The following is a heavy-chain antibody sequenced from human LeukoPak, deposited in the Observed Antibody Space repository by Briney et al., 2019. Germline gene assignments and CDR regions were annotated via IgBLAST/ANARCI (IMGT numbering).Heavy chain of an antibody. J-gene: IGHJ5*02. CDR1: GGSFSGYY. CDR2: INHSGST. Sequence: SETLSLTCAVYGGSFSGYYWSWIRQPPGKGLEWIGEINHSGSTNYNPSLKSRVTISVDTSKNQFSLQLSSVTAADTAVYYCARGFYDYVWGSYRYEGNWFDPWGQGTLVTVSS. CDR3: ARGFYDYVWGSYRYEGNWFDP. D-gene: IGHD3-16*02. V-gene: IGHV4-34*01.